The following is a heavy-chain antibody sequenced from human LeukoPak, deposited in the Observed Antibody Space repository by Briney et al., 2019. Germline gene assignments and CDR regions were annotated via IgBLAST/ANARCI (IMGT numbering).Heavy chain of an antibody. Sequence: GGSLRLSCAASGFTFSSYAMSWVRQAPGKGLEWVSAISGSGSSTYYADSVKGRFTISRDNAKNSLYLQMNSLRAEDTAVYYCARETDTYYDFWSGYRTLDYWGQGTLVTVSS. CDR2: ISGSGSST. CDR1: GFTFSSYA. J-gene: IGHJ4*02. V-gene: IGHV3-23*01. D-gene: IGHD3-3*01. CDR3: ARETDTYYDFWSGYRTLDY.